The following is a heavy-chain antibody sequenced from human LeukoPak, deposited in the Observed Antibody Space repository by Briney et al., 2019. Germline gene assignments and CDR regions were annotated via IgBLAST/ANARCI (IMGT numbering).Heavy chain of an antibody. CDR3: ATGMKYYYDSSGYYYFDY. V-gene: IGHV1-46*01. CDR2: INPSGGST. Sequence: ASVKVSCKASGYTFTSYYMHWVRQAPGQGLEWMGIINPSGGSTSYAQKFQGRVTMTEDTSTDTAYMELSSLRSEDTAVYYCATGMKYYYDSSGYYYFDYWGQGTLVTVSS. J-gene: IGHJ4*02. D-gene: IGHD3-22*01. CDR1: GYTFTSYY.